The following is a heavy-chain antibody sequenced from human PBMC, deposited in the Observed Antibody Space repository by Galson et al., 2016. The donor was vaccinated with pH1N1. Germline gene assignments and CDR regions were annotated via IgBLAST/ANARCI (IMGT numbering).Heavy chain of an antibody. CDR3: AKDSPMIDYYFDY. CDR1: GFSFSGYA. J-gene: IGHJ4*02. CDR2: ISFDGTIK. Sequence: SLRLSCAASGFSFSGYAMHWVRQPPGKGLEWVAMISFDGTIKYSADSVKGRFTISRYNSKKTLYLHMSSLRFEDTAMYYCAKDSPMIDYYFDYFGQGTLVTVSS. V-gene: IGHV3-30*18. D-gene: IGHD3-22*01.